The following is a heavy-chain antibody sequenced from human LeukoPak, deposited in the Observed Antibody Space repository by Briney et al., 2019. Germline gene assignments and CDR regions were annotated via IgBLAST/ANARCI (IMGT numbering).Heavy chain of an antibody. D-gene: IGHD4-17*01. Sequence: GGSLRLSCAASGFIFSGYWMSWVRQAPGKGLEWVANIKQDGSEKYYVDSVKGRFTISRDNAKNSLYLQMNSLRAEDTAVYYCARDGVDYGDYVDYYYYMDVWGKGTTVTVSS. CDR3: ARDGVDYGDYVDYYYYMDV. V-gene: IGHV3-7*01. CDR1: GFIFSGYW. CDR2: IKQDGSEK. J-gene: IGHJ6*03.